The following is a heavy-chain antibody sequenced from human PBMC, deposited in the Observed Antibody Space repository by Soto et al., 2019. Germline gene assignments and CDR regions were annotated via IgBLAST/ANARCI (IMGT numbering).Heavy chain of an antibody. CDR2: INPNSGGT. V-gene: IGHV1-2*04. CDR1: GYTFTGYY. D-gene: IGHD6-19*01. J-gene: IGHJ6*02. CDR3: ARSIAVAGRNYYYGMDV. Sequence: VQLVQSGAEVKKPGASVKVSCKASGYTFTGYYMHWVRQAPGQGLEWMGWINPNSGGTNYVQKFQGWVTMTRDTSISTAYMELSRLRSDDTAVYYCARSIAVAGRNYYYGMDVWGQGTTVTVSS.